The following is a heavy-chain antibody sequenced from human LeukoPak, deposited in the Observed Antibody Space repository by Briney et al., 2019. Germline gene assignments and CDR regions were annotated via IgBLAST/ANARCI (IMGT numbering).Heavy chain of an antibody. J-gene: IGHJ6*02. V-gene: IGHV3-23*01. Sequence: PGGSLRLSCAASGFTFRNYALSWVRQAPGEGLEWVSGISDNGGGPYYADSVKGRFTISRDNSKNTLYQRMNSLRAEDTAVYYCARGESGWYYYYYGMDVWGQGTTVTVSS. CDR1: GFTFRNYA. CDR3: ARGESGWYYYYYGMDV. D-gene: IGHD6-19*01. CDR2: ISDNGGGP.